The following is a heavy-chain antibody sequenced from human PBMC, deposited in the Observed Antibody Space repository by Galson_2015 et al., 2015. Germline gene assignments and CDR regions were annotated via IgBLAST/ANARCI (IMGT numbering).Heavy chain of an antibody. Sequence: VSCKASGYTFTSYAMNWVRQAPGQGLEWLGWINPNTGNPTYAQGFTGRFVFSLDTSVSTAYLQISSLKAEDTAVYYCARGYCSSTSCYQELYYYDGMDVWGQGSTVTVSS. V-gene: IGHV7-4-1*02. CDR3: ARGYCSSTSCYQELYYYDGMDV. CDR2: INPNTGNP. J-gene: IGHJ6*02. D-gene: IGHD2-2*01. CDR1: GYTFTSYA.